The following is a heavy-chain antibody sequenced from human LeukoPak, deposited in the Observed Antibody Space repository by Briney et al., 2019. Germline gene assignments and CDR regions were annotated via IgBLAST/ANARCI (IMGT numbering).Heavy chain of an antibody. CDR3: ARPKDFGVNDY. J-gene: IGHJ4*02. CDR2: VSSSGSIM. D-gene: IGHD3-3*01. CDR1: GFTFSRYE. V-gene: IGHV3-48*03. Sequence: GGSLRLSCAASGFTFSRYEMDSLRQAPGQGLEWVSCVSSSGSIMYYADSVKGRFTISRDNAKNLLYLQVNSLRAEDTAVYYCARPKDFGVNDYWGQGTLVTVSS.